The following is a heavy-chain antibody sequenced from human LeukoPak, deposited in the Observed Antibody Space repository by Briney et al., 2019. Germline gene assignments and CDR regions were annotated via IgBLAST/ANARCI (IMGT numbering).Heavy chain of an antibody. CDR3: ARENSSSSDWFHP. CDR2: IYHSGST. Sequence: SETLSLTCTVSGYSISSGYYWGWIRQPPGKGLEWIGSIYHSGSTYYNPSLKSRVTISVDTSKNQFSLKLSSVTAADTAVYYCARENSSSSDWFHPWGQGTLFTVSS. V-gene: IGHV4-38-2*02. D-gene: IGHD6-6*01. J-gene: IGHJ5*02. CDR1: GYSISSGYY.